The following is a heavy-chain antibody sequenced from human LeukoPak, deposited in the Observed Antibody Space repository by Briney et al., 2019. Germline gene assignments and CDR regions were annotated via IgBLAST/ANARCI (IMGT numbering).Heavy chain of an antibody. Sequence: PGGSLRLSCAASGFTFSSYGMSWVRQAPGKGLEWVSAISGSGGSTYYADSVKGRFTFSRDNAKNSLYLQMNSLRVEDTAVYYCAELGITMIGGVWGKGTTVTISS. D-gene: IGHD3-10*02. V-gene: IGHV3-23*01. CDR2: ISGSGGST. J-gene: IGHJ6*04. CDR3: AELGITMIGGV. CDR1: GFTFSSYG.